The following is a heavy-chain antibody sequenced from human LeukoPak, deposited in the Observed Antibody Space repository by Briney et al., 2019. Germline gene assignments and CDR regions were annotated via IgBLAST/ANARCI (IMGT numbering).Heavy chain of an antibody. J-gene: IGHJ4*02. D-gene: IGHD2-2*01. CDR2: IYYSGST. Sequence: SETLSLTCTVSGGSISSSSYYWGWIRQPPGEGLEWIGSIYYSGSTYYNPSLKSRVTISVDTSKNQFSLKLSSVTAADTAVYYCARSYCSSTSCPFDYWGQGTLVTVSS. CDR1: GGSISSSSYY. CDR3: ARSYCSSTSCPFDY. V-gene: IGHV4-39*07.